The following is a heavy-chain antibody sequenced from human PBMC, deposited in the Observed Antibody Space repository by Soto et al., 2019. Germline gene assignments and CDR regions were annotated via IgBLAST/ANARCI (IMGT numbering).Heavy chain of an antibody. CDR3: ARGRGVVVVAATRYWSDP. CDR2: IYYSGST. D-gene: IGHD2-15*01. Sequence: QVQLQESGPGLVKPSQTLSLTCTVSGGSISSGGSDWSWIRHHPGKGLEWIGYIYYSGSTYYNLSLKSRFTISVDSSKNHFSLKLSSVTAADTAVYYCARGRGVVVVAATRYWSDPWGKGTLVTVSS. CDR1: GGSISSGGSD. J-gene: IGHJ5*02. V-gene: IGHV4-31*03.